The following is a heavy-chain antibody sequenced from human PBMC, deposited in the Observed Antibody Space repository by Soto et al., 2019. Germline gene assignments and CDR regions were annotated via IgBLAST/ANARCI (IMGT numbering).Heavy chain of an antibody. CDR3: ARAHITMIVVVSPRFDP. D-gene: IGHD3-22*01. CDR2: IYYSGST. J-gene: IGHJ5*02. Sequence: SETLSLTCTVSGGSISSSSYYWGWIRQPPGKGLEWIGGIYYSGSTYYNPSLKSRVTISVDTSKNQFSLKLSSVTAADTAVYYCARAHITMIVVVSPRFDPWGQGTLVTVSS. V-gene: IGHV4-39*01. CDR1: GGSISSSSYY.